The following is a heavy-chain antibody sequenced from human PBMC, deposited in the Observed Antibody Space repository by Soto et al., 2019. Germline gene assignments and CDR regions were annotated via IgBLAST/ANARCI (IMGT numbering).Heavy chain of an antibody. CDR2: ISYSGTT. J-gene: IGHJ4*02. D-gene: IGHD1-26*01. CDR3: ARHTTSGVIDY. V-gene: IGHV4-39*01. CDR1: GGSISRNNYY. Sequence: QLQLQESGPGLVKPSETLSLTCTVSGGSISRNNYYWGWIRQPPGKGLECIGIGTISYSGTTYYNLSLKSRVPISVDTSKNQLSLNLGSVTAADTAVYYCARHTTSGVIDYWGQGTLVTVSS.